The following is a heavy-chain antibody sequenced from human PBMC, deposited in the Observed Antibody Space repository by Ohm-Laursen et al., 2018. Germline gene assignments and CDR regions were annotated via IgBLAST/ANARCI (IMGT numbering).Heavy chain of an antibody. CDR3: ARVDILTGYYYY. CDR2: IDWDDDK. Sequence: TLTLTCTFSGFSLSTTGVGVGWIRQPPGKALEWLALIDWDDDKYYRTSLKTRLTISKDTSKNQVVLIMTNMDPVDTATYYCARVDILTGYYYYWGQGTLVTVSS. D-gene: IGHD3-9*01. V-gene: IGHV2-70*01. CDR1: GFSLSTTGVG. J-gene: IGHJ4*02.